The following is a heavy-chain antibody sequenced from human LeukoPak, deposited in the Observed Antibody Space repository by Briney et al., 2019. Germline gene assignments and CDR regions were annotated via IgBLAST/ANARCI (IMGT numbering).Heavy chain of an antibody. D-gene: IGHD3-3*01. CDR2: IGTAGDT. V-gene: IGHV3-13*01. J-gene: IGHJ6*01. CDR1: GFTFSSYD. CDR3: ARDPYYDFWSGYYGADYGMDV. Sequence: GGSLRLSCAASGFTFSSYDMHWVRQATGKGLEWVSAIGTAGDTYYPGSVKGRFTISRENAKNSLYLQMNSLRAEDTAVYYCARDPYYDFWSGYYGADYGMDVWGQGTTVTVSS.